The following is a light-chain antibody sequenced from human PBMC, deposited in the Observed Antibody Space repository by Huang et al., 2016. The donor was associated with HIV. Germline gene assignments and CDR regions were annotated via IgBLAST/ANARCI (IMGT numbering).Light chain of an antibody. Sequence: DIQMTQSPSSLSASVGDRVTITCRTSQSVGNSLNWYQQKPGKAPELLIYASSLQAWVSSRFRVSGSGTDFTLIISSLQPEDFATYYCQQSYISPWTFGQGTKVDLK. CDR1: QSVGNS. CDR2: AS. J-gene: IGKJ1*01. V-gene: IGKV1-39*01. CDR3: QQSYISPWT.